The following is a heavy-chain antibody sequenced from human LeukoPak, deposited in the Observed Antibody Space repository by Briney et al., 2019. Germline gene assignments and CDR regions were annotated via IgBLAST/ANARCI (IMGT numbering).Heavy chain of an antibody. CDR1: GYSISSGYY. V-gene: IGHV4-38-2*02. CDR3: ARDVPPYYDFRTERGAFDI. D-gene: IGHD3-3*01. J-gene: IGHJ3*02. Sequence: PSETLSLTCTVSGYSISSGYYWGWIRQPPGKGLEWIGSIYHSGSTYYNPSLKSRVTISVDTSKNQFSLKLSSVTAADTAVYYCARDVPPYYDFRTERGAFDIWGQGTMVTVSS. CDR2: IYHSGST.